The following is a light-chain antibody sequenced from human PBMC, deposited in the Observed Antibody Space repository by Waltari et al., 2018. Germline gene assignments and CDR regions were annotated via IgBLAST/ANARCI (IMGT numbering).Light chain of an antibody. V-gene: IGLV4-69*01. CDR2: VNRDGSH. CDR1: SGQSTNI. CDR3: QPGGHGTWV. J-gene: IGLJ3*02. Sequence: QLVLTKSPSASASLDAWVKLTCPLTSGQSTNIMPWLQQQPEKGPRSLMTVNRDGSHTKGVGIPDRFSGSSSGAERYLTISSLQSEEEADYYCQPGGHGTWVFGGGTRLTVL.